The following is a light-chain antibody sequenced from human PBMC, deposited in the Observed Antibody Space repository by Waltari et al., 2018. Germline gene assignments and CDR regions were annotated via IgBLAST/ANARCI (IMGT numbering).Light chain of an antibody. Sequence: QSALTPPASVSASPGESITISFTPTSSDVGAFNSDSWYQQHPVKATKFMIYDVSNRPAGVSHRFSGSKSGNTASLTISGLQAEDEAVYYCSSFTTSSTLLFGGGTKLTVL. J-gene: IGLJ2*01. V-gene: IGLV2-14*03. CDR1: SSDVGAFNS. CDR3: SSFTTSSTLL. CDR2: DVS.